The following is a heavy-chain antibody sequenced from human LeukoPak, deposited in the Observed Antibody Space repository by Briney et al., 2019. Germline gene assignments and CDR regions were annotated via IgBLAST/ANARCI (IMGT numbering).Heavy chain of an antibody. CDR3: ARTTSSGWLWAPFDY. CDR1: GFTFSSYW. J-gene: IGHJ4*02. CDR2: IKQDGSEK. V-gene: IGHV3-7*05. Sequence: PGGSLRLSCAASGFTFSSYWMSWVRQAPGKGLEWVANIKQDGSEKYYVDSVKGRFTISRDNAKNSLYLQMNSLRAEDTAVYYCARTTSSGWLWAPFDYWGQGTLVTVSS. D-gene: IGHD6-19*01.